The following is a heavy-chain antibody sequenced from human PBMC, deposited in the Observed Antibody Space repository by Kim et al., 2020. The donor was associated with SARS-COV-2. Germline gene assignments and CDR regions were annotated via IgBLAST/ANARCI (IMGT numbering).Heavy chain of an antibody. Sequence: SETLSLICAVSGGSISSSNWWSWVRQPPRKGLEWIGEIYHSGSTNYNPSLKSRVTISVDKSKNQFSLKLSSVTAADTAVYYCARDPVGVAVAGTVRFDYWGQGTLVTVSS. J-gene: IGHJ4*02. CDR3: ARDPVGVAVAGTVRFDY. CDR1: GGSISSSNW. CDR2: IYHSGST. D-gene: IGHD6-19*01. V-gene: IGHV4-4*02.